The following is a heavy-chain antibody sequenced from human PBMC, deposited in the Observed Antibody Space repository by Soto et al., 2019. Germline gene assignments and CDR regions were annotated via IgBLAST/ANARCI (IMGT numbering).Heavy chain of an antibody. CDR3: AGSTYYYDSSGYRAPDY. CDR2: ISSGSSTI. D-gene: IGHD3-22*01. J-gene: IGHJ4*02. CDR1: GFTFSSYS. Sequence: PGGSLRLSXAASGFTFSSYSMNWVRQAPGKGLEWVSYISSGSSTIYYADSVKGRFTISRDNAKNSLYLQMNSLRDEDTAVYYCAGSTYYYDSSGYRAPDYWGQGTLVTVSS. V-gene: IGHV3-48*02.